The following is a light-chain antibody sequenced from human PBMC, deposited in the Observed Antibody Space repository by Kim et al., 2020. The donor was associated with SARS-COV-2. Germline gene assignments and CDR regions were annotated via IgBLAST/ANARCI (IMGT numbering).Light chain of an antibody. V-gene: IGKV1-9*01. J-gene: IGKJ4*01. CDR2: SAS. CDR3: QQISDYPLT. CDR1: QDITNR. Sequence: VSVGDRVTITCRASQDITNRLAWYQQKPGKAPNLLIYSASSLQSGVPSRFSGSGSGTEFTLTINSLQPEDVATYFCQQISDYPLTFGRGTKVDIK.